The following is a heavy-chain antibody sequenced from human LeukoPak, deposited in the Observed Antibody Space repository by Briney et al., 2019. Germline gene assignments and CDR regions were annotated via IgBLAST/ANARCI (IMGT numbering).Heavy chain of an antibody. V-gene: IGHV3-20*01. CDR2: INWNGGST. CDR1: GFTFDDFG. D-gene: IGHD3-10*01. CDR3: ARDRGYGSGDPFDY. J-gene: IGHJ4*02. Sequence: RPGGSLRLSCAASGFTFDDFGLNWVRQAPGKGLEWVSGINWNGGSTYYADSVKGRFIISRDNAKNSLYLQMNSLRAEDTALYHCARDRGYGSGDPFDYWGQGTLVTVSS.